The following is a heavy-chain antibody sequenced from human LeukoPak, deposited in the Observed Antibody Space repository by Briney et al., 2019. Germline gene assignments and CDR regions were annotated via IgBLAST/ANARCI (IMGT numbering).Heavy chain of an antibody. J-gene: IGHJ5*02. CDR3: AREGALHNTGDHYLSWFDP. CDR1: GYSFSSYG. CDR2: ISVYNGKT. Sequence: ASVKVSCKTSGYSFSSYGIAWGRQAPGQGLEWMGWISVYNGKTDYAENVQRRVTMTTDTSTSTGYMELRSMRSDDTAVYYGAREGALHNTGDHYLSWFDPWGQGTLVTVSS. D-gene: IGHD2-8*02. V-gene: IGHV1-18*01.